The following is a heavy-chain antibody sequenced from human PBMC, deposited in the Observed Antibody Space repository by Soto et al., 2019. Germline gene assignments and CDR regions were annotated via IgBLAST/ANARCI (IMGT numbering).Heavy chain of an antibody. CDR3: ARLSEMATIGLFDY. Sequence: PSETLSLTCTVSGGAISSGGYYWSWIRQHPGKGLEWIGYIYYSGSTYYNPSLKSRVTMSVDTSKNQFSLKLSSVTAADTAVYYCARLSEMATIGLFDYWGQGTLVTVSS. CDR2: IYYSGST. J-gene: IGHJ4*02. D-gene: IGHD5-12*01. CDR1: GGAISSGGYY. V-gene: IGHV4-31*03.